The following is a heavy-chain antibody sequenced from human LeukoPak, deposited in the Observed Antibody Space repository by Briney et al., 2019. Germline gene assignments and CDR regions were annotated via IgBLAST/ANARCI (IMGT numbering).Heavy chain of an antibody. CDR3: ARDHATYYYDNSGYYDY. Sequence: PGGSLRLSCAASGFTFSSYEMNWVRQAPGKGLEWVSFISRSGATIYYADAVKGRFTISRDNAKNSLYLQMNSLRAEDTAVYYCARDHATYYYDNSGYYDYWGQGTLVTVSS. D-gene: IGHD3-22*01. CDR1: GFTFSSYE. V-gene: IGHV3-48*03. J-gene: IGHJ4*02. CDR2: ISRSGATI.